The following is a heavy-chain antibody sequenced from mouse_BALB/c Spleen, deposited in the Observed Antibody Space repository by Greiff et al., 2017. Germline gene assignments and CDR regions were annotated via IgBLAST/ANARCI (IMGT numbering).Heavy chain of an antibody. CDR2: INSNGGST. CDR3: ARDHGYYYAMDY. Sequence: EVQVVESGGGLVQPGGSLKLSCAASGFTFSSYGMSWVRQTPDKRLELVATINSNGGSTYYPDSVKGRFTISRDNAKNTLYLQMSSLKSEDTAMYYCARDHGYYYAMDYWGQGTSVTVSS. CDR1: GFTFSSYG. D-gene: IGHD2-2*01. V-gene: IGHV5-6-3*01. J-gene: IGHJ4*01.